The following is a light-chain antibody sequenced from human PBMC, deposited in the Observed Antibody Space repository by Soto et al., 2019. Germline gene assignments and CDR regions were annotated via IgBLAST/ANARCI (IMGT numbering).Light chain of an antibody. CDR1: QSISTY. J-gene: IGKJ1*01. CDR2: ATS. V-gene: IGKV1-39*01. CDR3: QQSYISRT. Sequence: DIQMTQSPSSLSASVGDRVTITCRASQSISTYLNWYQQKPGKAPKLLIFATSSLHSGVPSRFSGSGSGTDFTLTISSLQPEDFATYFCQQSYISRTFGQGTKVDI.